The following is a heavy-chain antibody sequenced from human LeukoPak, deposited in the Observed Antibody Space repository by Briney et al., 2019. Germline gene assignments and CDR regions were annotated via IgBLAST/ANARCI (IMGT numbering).Heavy chain of an antibody. CDR1: GGSISSYY. J-gene: IGHJ6*02. D-gene: IGHD3-3*01. Sequence: SETLSLTCTVSGGSISSYYWSWIRQPPGKGLEWIGYIYSSGSTNYNPSLKSRVTISVDTSKNQFSLKLSSVTAADTAVYYCARGYYDFWSGDYYGMDVWGQGTTVTVSS. CDR3: ARGYYDFWSGDYYGMDV. CDR2: IYSSGST. V-gene: IGHV4-59*08.